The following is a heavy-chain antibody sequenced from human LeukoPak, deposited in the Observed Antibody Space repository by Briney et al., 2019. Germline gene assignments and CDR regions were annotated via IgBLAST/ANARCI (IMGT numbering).Heavy chain of an antibody. D-gene: IGHD3-22*01. Sequence: GGSLRLSCAASGFTFSSYSMIWVREAPGKGLEGVSYISSSSSTIYYADSVKGRFTISRDNAKNSLYLQMNSLRAEDTAVYYCARDNRYYYDSSGYPFDYWGQGTLVTVSS. J-gene: IGHJ4*02. CDR2: ISSSSSTI. CDR3: ARDNRYYYDSSGYPFDY. CDR1: GFTFSSYS. V-gene: IGHV3-48*01.